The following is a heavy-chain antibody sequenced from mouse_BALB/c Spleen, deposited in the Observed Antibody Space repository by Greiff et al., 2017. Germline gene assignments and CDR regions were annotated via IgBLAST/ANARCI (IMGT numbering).Heavy chain of an antibody. J-gene: IGHJ4*01. CDR3: ARNYYGNYIRAMDY. Sequence: EVKLVESGGDLVKPGGSLKLSCAASGFTFSSYGMSWVRQTPDKRLEWVATISSGGSYTYYPDSVKGRFTISRDNAKNTLYLQMSSLKSEDTAMYYCARNYYGNYIRAMDYWGQGTSVTVSS. D-gene: IGHD2-1*01. CDR1: GFTFSSYG. V-gene: IGHV5-6*01. CDR2: ISSGGSYT.